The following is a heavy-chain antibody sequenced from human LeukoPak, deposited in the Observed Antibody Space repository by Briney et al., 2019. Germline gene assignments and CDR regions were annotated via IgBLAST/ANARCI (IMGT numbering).Heavy chain of an antibody. D-gene: IGHD2-2*01. CDR1: GGSFSGYF. J-gene: IGHJ6*03. CDR2: INHSGST. CDR3: ARDGCSSTSCYGSHYMDV. V-gene: IGHV4-34*01. Sequence: SETLSLTCAVYGGSFSGYFWSWIRQPPGKGLEWIGEINHSGSTNHNPSLESRVTISVDTSKNQFSLELSSVTAADTAVYYCARDGCSSTSCYGSHYMDVWGKGTTVTVSS.